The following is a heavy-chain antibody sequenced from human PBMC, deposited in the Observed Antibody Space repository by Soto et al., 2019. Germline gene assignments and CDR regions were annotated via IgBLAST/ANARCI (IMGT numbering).Heavy chain of an antibody. D-gene: IGHD1-26*01. CDR1: GGSISSGGYY. CDR3: ASTWELLRSGRYAFDI. CDR2: IYYSGST. V-gene: IGHV4-31*03. Sequence: QVQLQESGPGLVKPSQTLSLTCTVSGGSISSGGYYWSWIRQHPGKGLEWIGYIYYSGSTYYNPSLQRRVTISLYTSKNQFALKLSSVTAGDTAVYYCASTWELLRSGRYAFDICGQGTMVTVSS. J-gene: IGHJ3*02.